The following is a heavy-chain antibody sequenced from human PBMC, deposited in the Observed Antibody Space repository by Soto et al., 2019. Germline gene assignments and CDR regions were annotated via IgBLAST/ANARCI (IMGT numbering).Heavy chain of an antibody. CDR2: ISYDGSNK. J-gene: IGHJ4*02. Sequence: RLSCAASGFTFSSYAMHWVRQAPGKGLEWVAVISYDGSNKYYADSVKGRFTISRDNSKNTLYLQMNSLRAEDTAVYYCARDSTVNTFRFLDYWGQGTLVTVSS. V-gene: IGHV3-30-3*01. CDR1: GFTFSSYA. D-gene: IGHD4-17*01. CDR3: ARDSTVNTFRFLDY.